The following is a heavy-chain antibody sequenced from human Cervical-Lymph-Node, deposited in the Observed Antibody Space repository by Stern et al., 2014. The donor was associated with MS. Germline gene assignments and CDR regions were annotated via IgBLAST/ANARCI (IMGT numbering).Heavy chain of an antibody. CDR3: ARATRGPYILHYAMDV. CDR2: FIPIFGSA. J-gene: IGHJ6*02. CDR1: GGNFSTYA. D-gene: IGHD2-8*01. V-gene: IGHV1-69*01. Sequence: VQLEESGAEVKKPGSSVKVSCKSSGGNFSTYAISWVRQAPGQGLEWMGGFIPIFGSANYVQNFQGRVTISADASTNTAYMELSSLKSEDTAVYYCARATRGPYILHYAMDVWGQGTTVTVSS.